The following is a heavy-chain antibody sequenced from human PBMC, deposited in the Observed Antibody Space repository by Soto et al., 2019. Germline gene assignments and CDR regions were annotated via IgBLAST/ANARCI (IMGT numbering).Heavy chain of an antibody. Sequence: GGSLRLSCAASGFTFSSYSMNWVRQAPGKGLEWVSSISSSSSYIYYADSVKGRFTISRDNAKNSLYLQMNSLRAEDTAVYYCARDYGDYTNYYYYYGMDVWGQGTTVTVSS. CDR1: GFTFSSYS. CDR2: ISSSSSYI. J-gene: IGHJ6*02. CDR3: ARDYGDYTNYYYYYGMDV. V-gene: IGHV3-21*01. D-gene: IGHD4-17*01.